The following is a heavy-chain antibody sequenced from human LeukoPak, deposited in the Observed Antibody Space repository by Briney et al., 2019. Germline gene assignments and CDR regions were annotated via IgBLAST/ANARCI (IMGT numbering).Heavy chain of an antibody. Sequence: GGSLRLSCAASGFTFSSYEMNWVRQAPGKGLEWVSYISSSGSTIYYADSVKGRFTISRDNAKSSLYLQMNSLGAEDTAVYYCARDEVYYYDSTDYWGQGTLVTVSS. CDR3: ARDEVYYYDSTDY. J-gene: IGHJ4*02. V-gene: IGHV3-48*03. D-gene: IGHD3-22*01. CDR1: GFTFSSYE. CDR2: ISSSGSTI.